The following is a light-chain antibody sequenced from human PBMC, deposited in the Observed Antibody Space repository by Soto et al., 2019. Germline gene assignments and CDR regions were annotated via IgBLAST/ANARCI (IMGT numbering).Light chain of an antibody. CDR3: EQYGSSPYT. J-gene: IGKJ2*01. V-gene: IGKV3-20*01. CDR1: QSVSSSY. Sequence: EIGLTESPGTLPLSPGERATPSCRASQSVSSSYLAWYQQKPGQAPRLLIYGASSRATGIPDRFSGSRSGTDVTLTISKLEPEDFAVYYCEQYGSSPYTFGHGTRLDSK. CDR2: GAS.